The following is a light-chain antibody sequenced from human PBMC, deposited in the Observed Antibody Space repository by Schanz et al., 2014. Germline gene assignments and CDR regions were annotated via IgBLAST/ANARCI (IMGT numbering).Light chain of an antibody. J-gene: IGLJ2*01. CDR3: SSYTASGTQ. Sequence: QSVLTQPASVSGSPGQWITISCTGTSSDVGGYNYVSWYQQHPGKAPKLMIYDVSNRPSGVSNRFSGSKSGNTASLTISGLQAEDEADYYCSSYTASGTQFGGGTKLTVL. CDR2: DVS. V-gene: IGLV2-14*01. CDR1: SSDVGGYNY.